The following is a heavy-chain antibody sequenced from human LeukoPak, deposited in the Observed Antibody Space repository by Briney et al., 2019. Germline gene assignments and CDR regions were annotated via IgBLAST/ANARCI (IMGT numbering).Heavy chain of an antibody. D-gene: IGHD6-19*01. V-gene: IGHV3-23*01. CDR3: AKAPRIAVANYFDY. CDR1: GFTFSSYA. J-gene: IGHJ4*02. Sequence: PGGSLRPSCAASGFTFSSYAMHWVRQAPGKGLEWVSAISGSGGSTYYADSVKGRFTISRDNSKNTLYLQMNSLRAEDTAVYYCAKAPRIAVANYFDYWGQGTLVTVSS. CDR2: ISGSGGST.